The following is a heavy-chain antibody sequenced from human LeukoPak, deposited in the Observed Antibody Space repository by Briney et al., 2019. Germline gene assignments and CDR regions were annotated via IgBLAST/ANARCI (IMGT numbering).Heavy chain of an antibody. CDR1: GGTFSSYA. V-gene: IGHV1-69*13. D-gene: IGHD3-22*01. CDR2: IIPIFGTA. CDR3: ARSRSGDSSGYYAGFDY. Sequence: ASVKVPCKASGGTFSSYAISWVRQAPGQGLEWMGGIIPIFGTANYAQKFQGRVTITADESTSTAYMELSSLRSEDTAVYYCARSRSGDSSGYYAGFDYWGQGTLLSVSS. J-gene: IGHJ4*02.